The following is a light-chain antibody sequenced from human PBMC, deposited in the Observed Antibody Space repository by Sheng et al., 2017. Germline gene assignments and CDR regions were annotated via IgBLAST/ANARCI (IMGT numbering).Light chain of an antibody. Sequence: DIQLTQSPSSLSASLGDRVTISCRSSQKINNFLNWYQHIPGKAPKLLISAASNLQGGSRQGSVAVDRGTDFTLTISGLQPQDFATYFCQQTYLTPRTFGQGTKVEIK. V-gene: IGKV1-39*01. CDR3: QQTYLTPRT. CDR2: AAS. J-gene: IGKJ1*01. CDR1: QKINNF.